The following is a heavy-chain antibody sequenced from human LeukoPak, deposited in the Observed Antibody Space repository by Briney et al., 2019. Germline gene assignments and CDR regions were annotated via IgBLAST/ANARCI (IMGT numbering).Heavy chain of an antibody. CDR2: ISRAGDYT. D-gene: IGHD6-19*01. CDR3: ARDLMAVAGTGFDY. CDR1: GFTFSSYS. V-gene: IGHV3-21*01. J-gene: IGHJ4*02. Sequence: GGSLRLSCAASGFTFSSYSMNWVRQAPGKGLEWVSSISRAGDYTYSEDSVKGRFTISRDNAKDSLYLQLNSLRAEDTAIYYCARDLMAVAGTGFDYWGQGALVTVSP.